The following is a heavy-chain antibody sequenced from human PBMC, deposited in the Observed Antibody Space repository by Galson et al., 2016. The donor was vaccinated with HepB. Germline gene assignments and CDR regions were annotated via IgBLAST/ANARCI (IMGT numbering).Heavy chain of an antibody. CDR3: ASNLIGPYYFDY. Sequence: LSLTCTVSSGSISRGGYYWSWIRQHPGKGLEWIGYIYFSGTTSYNPSLKSRVTISLDTSKNRFSLKLTSVTAADTAVYFCASNLIGPYYFDYWGQGTLVIVS. D-gene: IGHD3-9*01. CDR1: SGSISRGGYY. J-gene: IGHJ4*02. CDR2: IYFSGTT. V-gene: IGHV4-31*03.